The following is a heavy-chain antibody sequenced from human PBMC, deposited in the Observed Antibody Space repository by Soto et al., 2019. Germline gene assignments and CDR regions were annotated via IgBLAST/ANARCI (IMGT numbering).Heavy chain of an antibody. J-gene: IGHJ6*02. D-gene: IGHD6-13*01. CDR2: ICSSSSYI. CDR3: ARGSSSSWYGDYYYYYGMDV. V-gene: IGHV3-21*01. Sequence: GGSLRLSCAASGFTFSSYSMNWVRQAPGKGLEWVSSICSSSSYIYYADSVKGRFTISRDNAKNSLYLQMNSLRAEDTAVYYCARGSSSSWYGDYYYYYGMDVWGQGTTVTVSS. CDR1: GFTFSSYS.